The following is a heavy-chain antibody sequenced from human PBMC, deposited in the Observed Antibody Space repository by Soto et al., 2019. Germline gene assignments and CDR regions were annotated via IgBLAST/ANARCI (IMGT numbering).Heavy chain of an antibody. CDR3: ARDKIPGLFDY. J-gene: IGHJ4*02. CDR2: ITHRGST. Sequence: QVQLQQWGAGLLTPSETLSLTCAVYGGSFSGYYWTWIRQPPGTGLEWIGEITHRGSTNYNPSLTRRVTIAVDTSKHPFSLKLTSVTAADTAVYYCARDKIPGLFDYWGQGTLVTVSS. CDR1: GGSFSGYY. D-gene: IGHD2-21*01. V-gene: IGHV4-34*01.